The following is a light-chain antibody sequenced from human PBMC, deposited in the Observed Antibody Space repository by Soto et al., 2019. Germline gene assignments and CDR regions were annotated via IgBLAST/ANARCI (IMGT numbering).Light chain of an antibody. V-gene: IGKV3-20*01. CDR1: QSVSSSY. J-gene: IGKJ3*01. CDR2: GAS. Sequence: EIVLTQSPGTLSLSPGERATLSCRASQSVSSSYLAWYQQKPGQAPRLLIYGASSRATGIPDRFSGSGSGTDFTLTISRLEPEDFAVYYCQHYGISVPITFGPGTKVDL. CDR3: QHYGISVPIT.